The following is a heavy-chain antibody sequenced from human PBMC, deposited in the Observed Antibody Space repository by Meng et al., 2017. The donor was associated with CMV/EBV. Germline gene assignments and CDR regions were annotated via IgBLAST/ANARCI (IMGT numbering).Heavy chain of an antibody. J-gene: IGHJ5*02. D-gene: IGHD4-23*01. CDR3: ARGLDPTTVENWFDP. V-gene: IGHV1-8*01. Sequence: ASVKVSCKASGYTFTSYDINWVRQATGQGLEWMGWMNPNSGNTDYAQKFQGRVTMTRNTSISTAYMELSSLRSEDTAVYYCARGLDPTTVENWFDPWGQGTLVTVSS. CDR2: MNPNSGNT. CDR1: GYTFTSYD.